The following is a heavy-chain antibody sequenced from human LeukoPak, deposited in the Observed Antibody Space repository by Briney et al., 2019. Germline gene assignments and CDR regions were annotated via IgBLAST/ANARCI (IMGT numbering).Heavy chain of an antibody. D-gene: IGHD2/OR15-2a*01. CDR1: GFTFSSYG. J-gene: IGHJ6*03. V-gene: IGHV3-30*03. CDR3: VRRVLIDFSYYYMDV. Sequence: PGRSLRLSCAASGFTFSSYGIHWVRQAPGKGLEWVALISFDGSNKYYADSVKGRFTISRDNAKSSLYLQMNSLSAVDTALYYCVRRVLIDFSYYYMDVWGKGTTVTVSS. CDR2: ISFDGSNK.